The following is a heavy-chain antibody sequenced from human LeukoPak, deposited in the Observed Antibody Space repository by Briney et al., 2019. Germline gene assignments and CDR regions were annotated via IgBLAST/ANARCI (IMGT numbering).Heavy chain of an antibody. V-gene: IGHV3-23*01. CDR3: AKDRSSSWYPSYMDV. J-gene: IGHJ6*03. CDR2: MSAIGGST. D-gene: IGHD6-13*01. CDR1: GFTFSDYA. Sequence: GRSLRLSCAASGFTFSDYAMIWVRQAPGEGLQWVSAMSAIGGSTYYTDSLKGRFTISRDNSKNTLYLQMNSLRAEDTAVYYCAKDRSSSWYPSYMDVWGKGTTVTVSS.